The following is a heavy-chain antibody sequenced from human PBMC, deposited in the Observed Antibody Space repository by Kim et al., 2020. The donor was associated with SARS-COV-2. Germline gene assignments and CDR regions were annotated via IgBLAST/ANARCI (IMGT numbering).Heavy chain of an antibody. CDR1: GGTFSSYA. V-gene: IGHV1-69*13. CDR3: ARLVGRNYYGSGSYPAGWFDP. CDR2: IIPIFGTA. D-gene: IGHD3-10*01. J-gene: IGHJ5*02. Sequence: SVKVSCKASGGTFSSYAISWVRQAPGQGLEWMGGIIPIFGTANYAQKFQGRVTITADESTSTAYMELSSLRSEDTAVYYCARLVGRNYYGSGSYPAGWFDPWGQGTLVTVSS.